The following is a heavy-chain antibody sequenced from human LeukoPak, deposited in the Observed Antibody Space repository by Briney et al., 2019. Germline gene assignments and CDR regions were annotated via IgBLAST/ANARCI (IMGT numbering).Heavy chain of an antibody. CDR1: GFTFSSYA. CDR3: AKDQEWELLFDY. V-gene: IGHV3-23*01. Sequence: GGSLRLSCAASGFTFSSYAMSWVRQAPGKGLQWVSALTDSGRSTYYADSVKGRFTISRDNSKNTPYLQMNSLRAKDTAVYYCAKDQEWELLFDYWGQGTLVTVSS. D-gene: IGHD1-26*01. J-gene: IGHJ4*02. CDR2: LTDSGRST.